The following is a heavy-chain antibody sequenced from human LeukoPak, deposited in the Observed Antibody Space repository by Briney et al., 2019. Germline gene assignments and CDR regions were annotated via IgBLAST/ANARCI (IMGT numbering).Heavy chain of an antibody. D-gene: IGHD6-19*01. CDR1: GYTFTGYY. V-gene: IGHV1-2*02. Sequence: ASVKVSCKASGYTFTGYYMHWVRQAPGQGLEWMGWINPNSGGTNYAQKFQGRVTMTRDTSISTAYMELSRLRSNDTAVYYCARGVAGTYYYYYMDVWGKGTTVTVSS. J-gene: IGHJ6*03. CDR2: INPNSGGT. CDR3: ARGVAGTYYYYYMDV.